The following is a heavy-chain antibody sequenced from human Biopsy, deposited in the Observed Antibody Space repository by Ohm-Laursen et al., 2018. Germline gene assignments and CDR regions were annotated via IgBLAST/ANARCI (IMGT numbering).Heavy chain of an antibody. V-gene: IGHV4-61*01. J-gene: IGHJ4*02. CDR1: GDSLTSGPEN. CDR3: ARGRRTSGWPYFDN. D-gene: IGHD6-19*01. CDR2: IYSGGNT. Sequence: SDTLSLTCTVSGDSLTSGPENWSWIRQSPGQGLEYIGFIYSGGNTNYNPSLKNRVTMSADTSKNQFYLKLYSVTAADTAVYYCARGRRTSGWPYFDNWGQGALVIVSP.